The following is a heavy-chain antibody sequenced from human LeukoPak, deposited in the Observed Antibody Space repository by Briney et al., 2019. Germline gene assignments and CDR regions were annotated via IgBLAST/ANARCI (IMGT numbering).Heavy chain of an antibody. D-gene: IGHD3-3*01. J-gene: IGHJ4*02. CDR2: ISAYSGHT. CDR3: VGTIFGVVSYYFDY. Sequence: ASVKVSCKASGYTFTSYGISWMRQAPGQGLEWMGWISAYSGHTNYAQKVQGRVTMTTDTSTSTAYMELRSLRADDTAVYYCVGTIFGVVSYYFDYWGQGTLVTVSS. V-gene: IGHV1-18*01. CDR1: GYTFTSYG.